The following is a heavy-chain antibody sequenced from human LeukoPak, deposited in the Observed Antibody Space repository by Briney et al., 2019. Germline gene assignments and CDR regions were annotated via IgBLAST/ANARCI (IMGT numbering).Heavy chain of an antibody. V-gene: IGHV3-23*01. Sequence: GGSLRLSCAASGFTLSSYAMSWVRQAPGKGLEWVSAIIGSGGSTYYADSVKGRFTISRDNSKNTLYLQMNRLRAEDTAVYYCAKVTTVVTEFDYWGQGTLVTVSS. J-gene: IGHJ4*02. CDR2: IIGSGGST. D-gene: IGHD4-23*01. CDR1: GFTLSSYA. CDR3: AKVTTVVTEFDY.